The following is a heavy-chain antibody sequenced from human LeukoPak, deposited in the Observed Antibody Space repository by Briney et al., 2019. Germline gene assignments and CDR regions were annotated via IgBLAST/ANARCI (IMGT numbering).Heavy chain of an antibody. CDR2: ISISSGTT. V-gene: IGHV3-23*01. J-gene: IGHJ4*02. CDR3: ARESRFLVAGGFDY. Sequence: GGSLRLSCAASGFTFSSYVMSWVRQTPGKGLEWVSYISISSGTTYYADSVKGRFTISRDNSKNTLYLQMNSLRAEDTAVYYCARESRFLVAGGFDYWGQGTLVTVSS. CDR1: GFTFSSYV. D-gene: IGHD6-19*01.